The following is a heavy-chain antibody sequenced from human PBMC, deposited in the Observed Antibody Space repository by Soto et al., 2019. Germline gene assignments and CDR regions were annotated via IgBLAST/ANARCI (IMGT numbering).Heavy chain of an antibody. J-gene: IGHJ3*02. CDR3: ARPPNYDSTAFGI. V-gene: IGHV5-51*01. CDR1: GYSFISYW. D-gene: IGHD3-22*01. CDR2: IYPSDSDT. Sequence: GESLKISCRGSGYSFISYWIAWVRQMPGKGLEWMGIIYPSDSDTRYGPSFQGQVTISVDKSITTAYLQWSSLKASDTAMYYCARPPNYDSTAFGIWGQGTMVTVSS.